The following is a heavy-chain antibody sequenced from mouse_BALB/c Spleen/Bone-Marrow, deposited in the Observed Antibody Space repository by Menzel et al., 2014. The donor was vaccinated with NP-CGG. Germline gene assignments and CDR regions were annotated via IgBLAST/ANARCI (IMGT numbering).Heavy chain of an antibody. D-gene: IGHD1-2*01. CDR2: INPDSSTI. Sequence: EVKLLESGGGLVQPGGSLKLSCAASGFDFSGYWMTWVRQAPGKGLEWIGEINPDSSTINYTPSLKDKFIISRGNAKNALYLQMSKVRSEDTALYYCARPGYYGYQDVWGAGTTVTVSS. CDR3: ARPGYYGYQDV. V-gene: IGHV4-1*02. J-gene: IGHJ1*01. CDR1: GFDFSGYW.